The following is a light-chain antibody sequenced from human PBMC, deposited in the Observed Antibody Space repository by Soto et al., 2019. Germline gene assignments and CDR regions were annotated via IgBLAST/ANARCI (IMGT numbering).Light chain of an antibody. J-gene: IGKJ2*01. CDR3: QYHGSSPQT. Sequence: EIVLTQSPGTLSLSPGERATLSCRASQSVSSSYLAWYQQKPGQPPRLLIYGASSRATGIPDRFGGSGSGTDFTLTIRRLEPEDFAVYYCQYHGSSPQTFGQGTKLEIK. V-gene: IGKV3-20*01. CDR2: GAS. CDR1: QSVSSSY.